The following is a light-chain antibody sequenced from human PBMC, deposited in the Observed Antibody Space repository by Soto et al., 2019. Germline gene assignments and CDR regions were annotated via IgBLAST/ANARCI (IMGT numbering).Light chain of an antibody. CDR3: QQYHTWPIT. CDR1: QYINTR. CDR2: QTS. Sequence: EIVLTQSPATLSSFPGDRVTLSCRASQYINTRLAWYQHRPGQAPRLLIYQTSIRAAGIPARFSGSGSGTEFTLTISSLQSEDCAIYYCQQYHTWPITFGGGTKVEIK. V-gene: IGKV3D-15*01. J-gene: IGKJ4*01.